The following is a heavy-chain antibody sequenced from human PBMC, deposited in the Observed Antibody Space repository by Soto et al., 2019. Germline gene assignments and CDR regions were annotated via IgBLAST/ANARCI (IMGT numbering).Heavy chain of an antibody. CDR2: VYPGDSDT. D-gene: IGHD6-19*01. J-gene: IGHJ4*02. CDR1: GYSFTSHW. V-gene: IGHV5-51*01. Sequence: EVQLVQSGAEVKKPGESLKISCQGSGYSFTSHWIGWVRQKPGKGLKWMGFVYPGDSDTRYSPSFQGQVTISADNSITTAFLQWSGRMASDTAMYFCVRHQGGGVAVTPFDFWGQGTLVTVAS. CDR3: VRHQGGGVAVTPFDF.